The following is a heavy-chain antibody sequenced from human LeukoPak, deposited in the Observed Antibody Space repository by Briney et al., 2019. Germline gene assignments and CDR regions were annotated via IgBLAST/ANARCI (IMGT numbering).Heavy chain of an antibody. D-gene: IGHD6-19*01. Sequence: SETLSLTCAVYGGSFSGYYWSWIRQPPGKGLEWIGEINHSGSTNYNPSLKSRVTISVDTSKNQFSLKLSSVTAADTAVYYCARWGGYSSGWYVTLWGQGTLVTVSS. J-gene: IGHJ4*02. CDR2: INHSGST. CDR1: GGSFSGYY. V-gene: IGHV4-34*01. CDR3: ARWGGYSSGWYVTL.